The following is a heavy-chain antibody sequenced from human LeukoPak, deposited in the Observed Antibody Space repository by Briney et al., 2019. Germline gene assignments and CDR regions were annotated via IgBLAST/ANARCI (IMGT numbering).Heavy chain of an antibody. CDR3: AREIEWELPSSFDY. Sequence: ASVKVSCKASGYTFTGYYMHWVRQAPGQGLGWMGCINPNSGGTNYAQKFQGRVTMTGDTSISTAYMELSRLRSDDTAVYYCAREIEWELPSSFDYWGQGTLVTVSS. CDR1: GYTFTGYY. CDR2: INPNSGGT. D-gene: IGHD1-26*01. V-gene: IGHV1-2*02. J-gene: IGHJ4*02.